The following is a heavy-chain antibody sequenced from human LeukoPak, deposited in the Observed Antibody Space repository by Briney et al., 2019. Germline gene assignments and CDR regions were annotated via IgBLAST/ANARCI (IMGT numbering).Heavy chain of an antibody. CDR3: ARDAIDSSGFDFDY. J-gene: IGHJ4*02. CDR2: ISTSAGTI. V-gene: IGHV3-11*01. CDR1: GFTFSDYY. D-gene: IGHD3-22*01. Sequence: GRSLRLSCAASGFTFSDYYMTWIRQAPGKGLEWISYISTSAGTIYYADSVKGRFTISRDNAKNSLYLQMDSLRAEDTAVYYCARDAIDSSGFDFDYWGQGTLVTVSS.